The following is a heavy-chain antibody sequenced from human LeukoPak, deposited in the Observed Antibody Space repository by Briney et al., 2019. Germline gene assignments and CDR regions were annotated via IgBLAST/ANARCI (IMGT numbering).Heavy chain of an antibody. CDR3: ATNYYDSSGSYPDFDY. CDR2: ITGSGRNT. V-gene: IGHV3-23*01. Sequence: GGSLRLSCAASGFAFSSYAMNWVRQAPVKGLEWVSTITGSGRNTYYADPVKGRFTISRDNSQNTLYLQMTTLRAEDTAIYYCATNYYDSSGSYPDFDYWGQGALVTVAS. D-gene: IGHD3-22*01. J-gene: IGHJ4*02. CDR1: GFAFSSYA.